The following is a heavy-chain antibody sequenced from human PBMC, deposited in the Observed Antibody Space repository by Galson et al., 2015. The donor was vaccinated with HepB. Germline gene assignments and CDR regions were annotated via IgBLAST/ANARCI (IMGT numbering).Heavy chain of an antibody. CDR1: GLIFNNYA. CDR2: ISGDGSST. CDR3: VKDLRMSGVYGSGDYYDYGMDV. J-gene: IGHJ6*02. D-gene: IGHD3-10*01. Sequence: SLRLSCAASGLIFNNYAMTWVRQGPGKGLEWVSAISGDGSSTFYADSVKGRFTISRDNSREILYLLMTSLTVEDTAVYYCVKDLRMSGVYGSGDYYDYGMDVWGQGTSVTVSS. V-gene: IGHV3-23*01.